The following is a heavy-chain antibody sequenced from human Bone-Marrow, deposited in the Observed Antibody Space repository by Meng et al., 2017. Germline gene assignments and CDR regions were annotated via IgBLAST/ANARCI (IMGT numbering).Heavy chain of an antibody. V-gene: IGHV4-4*07. CDR1: GGSISSYY. D-gene: IGHD6-19*01. Sequence: QARLQGSGPGLVKPSGPLSLTCTVSGGSISSYYWSWIRQPAGKGLEWIGRIYTSGSTNYNPSLKSRVTMSVDASKNQFSLKLSSVTAADTAVYYCARAGGVAVAGIFLGFDPWGQGTLVTVSS. CDR3: ARAGGVAVAGIFLGFDP. CDR2: IYTSGST. J-gene: IGHJ5*02.